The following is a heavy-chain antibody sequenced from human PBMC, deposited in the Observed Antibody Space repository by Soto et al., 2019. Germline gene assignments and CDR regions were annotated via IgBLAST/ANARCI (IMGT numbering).Heavy chain of an antibody. V-gene: IGHV3-7*03. D-gene: IGHD3-16*01. CDR2: IKQDGSEK. Sequence: RRLSCAASGFTFSSYWMSWVRQAPGKGLEWVANIKQDGSEKYYVDSVKGRFTISRDNAKNSLYLQMNSLRAEDTAVYYCARGGVPADYGMDVWGQGTTVTVSS. CDR3: ARGGVPADYGMDV. J-gene: IGHJ6*02. CDR1: GFTFSSYW.